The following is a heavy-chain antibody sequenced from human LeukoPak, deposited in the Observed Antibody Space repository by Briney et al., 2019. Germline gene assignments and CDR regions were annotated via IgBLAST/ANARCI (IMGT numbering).Heavy chain of an antibody. CDR2: TYYRSKWYN. V-gene: IGHV6-1*01. D-gene: IGHD6-13*01. Sequence: SQTLSLTCAISGDSVSSNSAAWNWIRQSPSRGLEWLGSTYYRSKWYNDYAVSVKSRITINPDTSKNQFSLQLNSVTPEDTAVYYCARDGRYKYSSSWRFDYWGQGTQVTVSS. CDR3: ARDGRYKYSSSWRFDY. J-gene: IGHJ4*02. CDR1: GDSVSSNSAA.